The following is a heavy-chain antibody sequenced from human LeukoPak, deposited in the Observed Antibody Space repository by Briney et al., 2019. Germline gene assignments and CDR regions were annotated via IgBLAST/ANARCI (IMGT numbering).Heavy chain of an antibody. D-gene: IGHD2-2*02. V-gene: IGHV3-11*06. CDR3: ARVGVDTPRNNWFDP. J-gene: IGHJ5*02. CDR2: ISGISSYT. CDR1: GITFSDYY. Sequence: GGPLRLSCAASGITFSDYYMSWIRQAPGKGLEWVSYISGISSYTSYADSVKGRFTISRDNAKNSLYLQMNSLRPEDTALYYCARVGVDTPRNNWFDPWGQGTLVTVSS.